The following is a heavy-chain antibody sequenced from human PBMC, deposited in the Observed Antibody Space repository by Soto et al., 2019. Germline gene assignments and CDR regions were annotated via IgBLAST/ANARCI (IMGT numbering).Heavy chain of an antibody. CDR3: ARGGSGYVWFNEF. J-gene: IGHJ4*02. Sequence: QEQLVQSGAEVKKPGSSVKVSCKASGGIFSSYAISWVRQAPGQGLEWMGGIIPIFGTANYAQKFQGRVTITADESTNTAYMELSSLKSEDTAIDYGARGGSGYVWFNEFWGQGTLVTVSS. V-gene: IGHV1-69*01. CDR1: GGIFSSYA. D-gene: IGHD3-22*01. CDR2: IIPIFGTA.